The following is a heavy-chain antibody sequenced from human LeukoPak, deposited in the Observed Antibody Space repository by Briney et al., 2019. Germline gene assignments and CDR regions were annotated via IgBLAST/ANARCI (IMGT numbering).Heavy chain of an antibody. V-gene: IGHV3-23*01. J-gene: IGHJ4*02. Sequence: AGGSLRLSCAASGFTFSSYAMSWVRQAPGKGPEWVSTISGSGGSTYYADSVKGRFTISRDNSKNTLYLQMNSLRAEDTAVYYCAKFGVGATYFDYWGQGTLVTVSS. CDR3: AKFGVGATYFDY. CDR2: ISGSGGST. D-gene: IGHD1-26*01. CDR1: GFTFSSYA.